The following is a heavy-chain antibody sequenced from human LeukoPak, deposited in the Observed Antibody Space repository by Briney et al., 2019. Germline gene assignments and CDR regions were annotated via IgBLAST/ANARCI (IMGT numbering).Heavy chain of an antibody. CDR1: GFTLSSYG. V-gene: IGHV3-30*18. CDR3: AKDGGYCGGDCYSLLLDY. J-gene: IGHJ4*02. D-gene: IGHD2-21*02. CDR2: ISYDGSNK. Sequence: GRSLRLSCAASGFTLSSYGTHWVRQAPGKGLEWVAVISYDGSNKYYADSVKGRFTISRDNSKNTLYLQMNSLRAEDTAVYYCAKDGGYCGGDCYSLLLDYWGQGTLVTVSS.